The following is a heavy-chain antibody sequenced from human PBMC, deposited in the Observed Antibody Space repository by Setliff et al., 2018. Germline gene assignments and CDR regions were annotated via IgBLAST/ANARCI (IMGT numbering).Heavy chain of an antibody. D-gene: IGHD1-26*01. J-gene: IGHJ4*02. V-gene: IGHV1-24*01. Sequence: ASVKVSCKVSGYTLTELSMHWVRQAPGKGLEWMGGFDPEDGETIYAQKFQGRVTITEDTSTDTAYMELSSLRSEDTAVYYCATQPLQWELLGFDYWGQGTLVTVSS. CDR2: FDPEDGET. CDR1: GYTLTELS. CDR3: ATQPLQWELLGFDY.